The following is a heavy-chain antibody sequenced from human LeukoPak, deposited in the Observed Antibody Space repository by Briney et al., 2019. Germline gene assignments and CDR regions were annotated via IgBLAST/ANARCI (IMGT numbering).Heavy chain of an antibody. V-gene: IGHV4-38-2*02. CDR1: SYSINNGYL. D-gene: IGHD3-16*01. CDR3: ARNAHHETTFGVIMHYLDY. Sequence: SETLSLTCTVSSYSINNGYLWAWIRQPLGKGLEWIGSVSRSGSAYYNPSLNNRVTISVDTSKNQFSLKFNSVTAADTAVYYCARNAHHETTFGVIMHYLDYWGQGTLVTVSS. J-gene: IGHJ4*02. CDR2: VSRSGSA.